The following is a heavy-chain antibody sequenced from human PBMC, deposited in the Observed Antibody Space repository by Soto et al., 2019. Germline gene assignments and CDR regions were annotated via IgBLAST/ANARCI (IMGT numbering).Heavy chain of an antibody. J-gene: IGHJ6*02. V-gene: IGHV5-10-1*01. CDR3: ARRGYSSGWSLERYYYYYYGMDV. Sequence: GESLKISCKGSGYSFTSYWISWVRQMPGEGLEWMGRIDPSDSYTNYSPSFQGHVTISADKSISTAYLQWSSLKASDTAMYYCARRGYSSGWSLERYYYYYYGMDVWGQGTTVTVSS. CDR1: GYSFTSYW. D-gene: IGHD6-19*01. CDR2: IDPSDSYT.